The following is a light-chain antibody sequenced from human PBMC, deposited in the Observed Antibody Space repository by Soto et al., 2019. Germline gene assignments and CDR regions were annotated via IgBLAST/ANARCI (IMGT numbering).Light chain of an antibody. Sequence: EIVLTQSPGTLSLSPGEGATLSCRASESVASSYLAWYQQIPGQAPRLLIYGASSRATGIPDRFSGSGSGTDFTLTITRLQPEDFEVYYCQQYGRSQWKSGKGTKVDI. CDR3: QQYGRSQWK. CDR1: ESVASSY. V-gene: IGKV3-20*01. J-gene: IGKJ1*01. CDR2: GAS.